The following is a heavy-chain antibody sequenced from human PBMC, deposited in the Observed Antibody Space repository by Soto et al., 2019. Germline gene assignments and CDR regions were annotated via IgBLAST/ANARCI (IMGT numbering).Heavy chain of an antibody. Sequence: SETLSLTCTVCGGSISSYYWSWIRQPPGKGLEWIGYIYYSGSTNYNPSLKSRVTISVDTSKNQFSLKLSSVAAADTAVYYCARDRAAVYHNSYYFDYWGQGTLVTVSS. CDR1: GGSISSYY. V-gene: IGHV4-59*01. J-gene: IGHJ4*02. D-gene: IGHD6-13*01. CDR3: ARDRAAVYHNSYYFDY. CDR2: IYYSGST.